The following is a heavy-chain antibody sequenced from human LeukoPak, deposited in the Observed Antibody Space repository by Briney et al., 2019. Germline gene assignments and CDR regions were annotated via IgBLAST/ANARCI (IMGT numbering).Heavy chain of an antibody. V-gene: IGHV3-23*01. Sequence: GGSLRLSCAASGFTVSSNYMSWVRQAPGKGLEWVSAISGSGGSTYYADSVKGRFTISRDNSKNTLYLQMNSLRAEDTAVYYCAKDRNYDILTGYSGSGYWGQGTLVTVSS. CDR1: GFTVSSNY. D-gene: IGHD3-9*01. CDR3: AKDRNYDILTGYSGSGY. J-gene: IGHJ4*02. CDR2: ISGSGGST.